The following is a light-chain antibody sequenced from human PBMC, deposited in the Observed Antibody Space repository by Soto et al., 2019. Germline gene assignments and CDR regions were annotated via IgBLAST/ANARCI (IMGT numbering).Light chain of an antibody. J-gene: IGKJ1*01. CDR2: KAS. CDR1: QSIGSW. Sequence: DIQMTQSPSTLSASVGDRVTITCRASQSIGSWLAWYQQKPGKAPKLLMYKASILESGVPSRFSGSGSGTEFTLTISSLQPDDFATYYCQQYNSYSRTFGQGTKVEIK. CDR3: QQYNSYSRT. V-gene: IGKV1-5*03.